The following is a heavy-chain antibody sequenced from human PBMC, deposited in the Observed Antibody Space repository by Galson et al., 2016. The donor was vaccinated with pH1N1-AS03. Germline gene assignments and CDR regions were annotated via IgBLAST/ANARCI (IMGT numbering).Heavy chain of an antibody. Sequence: SVKVSCKASGGTFSSDAISWVRQAPGQGLEWMGRIIPILGITDYAQKFQGRVTITADKSTSTAYMELSSLTSEDTAIYYCARDRHYDSSGRYFYESEHWGQGALVVVSS. V-gene: IGHV1-69*04. CDR2: IIPILGIT. CDR1: GGTFSSDA. CDR3: ARDRHYDSSGRYFYESEH. J-gene: IGHJ4*02. D-gene: IGHD3-22*01.